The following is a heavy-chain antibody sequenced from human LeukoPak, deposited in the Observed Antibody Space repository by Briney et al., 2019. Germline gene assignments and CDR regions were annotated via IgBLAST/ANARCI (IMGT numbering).Heavy chain of an antibody. V-gene: IGHV1-8*02. D-gene: IGHD5-18*01. CDR3: AGARRGYSYGFDY. CDR2: MNPNSGNT. J-gene: IGHJ4*02. CDR1: GYDFINYG. Sequence: ASVKVSCKASGYDFINYGINWVRQATGQGLEWMGWMNPNSGNTGYAQKFQGRVTMTRNTSISTAYMELSSLRSEDTAVYYCAGARRGYSYGFDYWGQGTLVTVSS.